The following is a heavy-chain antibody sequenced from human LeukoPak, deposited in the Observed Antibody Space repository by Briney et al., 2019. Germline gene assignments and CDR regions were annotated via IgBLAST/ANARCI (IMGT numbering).Heavy chain of an antibody. V-gene: IGHV4-38-2*02. J-gene: IGHJ5*02. Sequence: SETLSLTCSVSGYSITNGYYWGWIRQSPGKGLEWIGSLFHSGNIHYNPSLGSRVSMSVDTSQNQFSLNLNSVTAADTAVYYCARVGAKTAGTQWFDPWGQGTLVTVSS. CDR2: LFHSGNI. D-gene: IGHD6-19*01. CDR3: ARVGAKTAGTQWFDP. CDR1: GYSITNGYY.